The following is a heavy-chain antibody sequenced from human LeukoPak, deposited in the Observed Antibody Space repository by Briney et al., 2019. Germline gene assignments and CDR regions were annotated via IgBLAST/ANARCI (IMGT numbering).Heavy chain of an antibody. CDR3: AKDYYDSSGYDYFDY. CDR1: GFTFSSYD. V-gene: IGHV3-23*01. D-gene: IGHD3-22*01. CDR2: ISATGDRT. Sequence: GGSLRLSCAASGFTFSSYDMIWVRQAPGKGLEWVSGISATGDRTYYADSVKGRFTISRDNSKSALFVQMISLRAEDTAVYYCAKDYYDSSGYDYFDYWGQGTLVTVSS. J-gene: IGHJ4*02.